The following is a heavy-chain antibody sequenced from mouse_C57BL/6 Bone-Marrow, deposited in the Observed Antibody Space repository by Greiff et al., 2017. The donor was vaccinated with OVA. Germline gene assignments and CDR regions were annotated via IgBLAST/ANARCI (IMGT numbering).Heavy chain of an antibody. CDR3: TTWGGNYYFDY. V-gene: IGHV14-4*01. J-gene: IGHJ2*01. CDR1: GFNIKDDY. CDR2: IDPENGDT. Sequence: EVMLVESGAELVRPGASVKLSCTASGFNIKDDYMHWVKQRPEQGLEWIGWIDPENGDTEYASKFQGKATITADTSSNTAYLQLSSLTSEDTAVYYCTTWGGNYYFDYWGQGTTLTVSS. D-gene: IGHD2-1*01.